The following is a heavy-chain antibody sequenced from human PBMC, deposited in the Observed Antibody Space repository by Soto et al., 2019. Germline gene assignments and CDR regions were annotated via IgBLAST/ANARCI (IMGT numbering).Heavy chain of an antibody. J-gene: IGHJ6*02. Sequence: GESLKISCKGSGYSFTSYWIGWVRQMPGKGLEWMGIIYPGDSDTRYSPPFQGQVTISADKSISTAYLQWSSLKASDTAMYYCARCVVPSYYYYFGMDVWGQGTTVTVSS. D-gene: IGHD2-2*01. CDR1: GYSFTSYW. V-gene: IGHV5-51*01. CDR3: ARCVVPSYYYYFGMDV. CDR2: IYPGDSDT.